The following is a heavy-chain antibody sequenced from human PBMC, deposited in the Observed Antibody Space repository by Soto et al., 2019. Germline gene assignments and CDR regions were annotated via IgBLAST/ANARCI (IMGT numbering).Heavy chain of an antibody. V-gene: IGHV3-30*18. Sequence: QVQLVESGGGVVQPGRSLRLSCAASGFTFSSYGMNWVRQAPGEGLEWVAIISYDGSNKFYADSVKGRFTISRDNSKNTLYLQMNSLRAEDTAVYYCAKGSGGYSHGYDDYWGQGTLVTVSS. D-gene: IGHD5-18*01. CDR3: AKGSGGYSHGYDDY. J-gene: IGHJ4*02. CDR2: ISYDGSNK. CDR1: GFTFSSYG.